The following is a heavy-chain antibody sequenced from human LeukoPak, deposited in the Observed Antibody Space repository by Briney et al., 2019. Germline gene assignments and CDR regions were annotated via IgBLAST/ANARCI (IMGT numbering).Heavy chain of an antibody. CDR1: GFTFSSYW. J-gene: IGHJ6*03. CDR2: IKQDGSEK. Sequence: GGSLRLSCAASGFTFSSYWMSWVRQAPGKGLEWVANIKQDGSEKYYVDSVKGRFTISRDNAKNSLYLQMNSLRAEDTAVYYCARGRAGYSSSWPYYYYYYTDVWGKGTTVTVSS. D-gene: IGHD6-13*01. V-gene: IGHV3-7*01. CDR3: ARGRAGYSSSWPYYYYYYTDV.